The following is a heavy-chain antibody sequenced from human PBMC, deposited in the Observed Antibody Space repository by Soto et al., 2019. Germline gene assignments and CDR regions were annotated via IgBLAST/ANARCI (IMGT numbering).Heavy chain of an antibody. CDR3: VSQRLSVINQASPDS. CDR2: VYYRGRS. J-gene: IGHJ4*02. CDR1: VFSVVNINYE. V-gene: IGHV4-39*01. Sequence: SETRSLACTLSVFSVVNINYEWGWIRQSPGKGLEWIGSVYYRGRSYSNSSVKSRVTISVDTSKNQFCLNLNSVTASDTAVYYCVSQRLSVINQASPDSWCQRAMVTVSS.